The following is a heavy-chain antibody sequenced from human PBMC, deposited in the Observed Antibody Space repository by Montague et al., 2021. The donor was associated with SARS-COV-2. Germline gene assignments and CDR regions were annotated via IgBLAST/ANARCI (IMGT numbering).Heavy chain of an antibody. V-gene: IGHV4-34*01. J-gene: IGHJ4*02. CDR2: INHSGST. CDR3: AGGTKREFTYDYDSSGYASDY. D-gene: IGHD3-22*01. CDR1: GGSFSGYY. Sequence: SETLSLTCAVYGGSFSGYYWSWIRQPPGKGLEWIGEINHSGSTNYNPSLKSRVTISVDTSKNQFSLKLSSVTAADTAVYYCAGGTKREFTYDYDSSGYASDYWGQGTLVTVSS.